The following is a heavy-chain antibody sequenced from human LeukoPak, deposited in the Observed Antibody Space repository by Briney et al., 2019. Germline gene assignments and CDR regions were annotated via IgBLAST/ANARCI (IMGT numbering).Heavy chain of an antibody. CDR1: GYTFTGYY. J-gene: IGHJ4*02. V-gene: IGHV1-2*06. CDR3: ARDWTSAVGATKVDY. D-gene: IGHD1-26*01. Sequence: ASVKVSCKASGYTFTGYYMHWVRQAPGQGLEWMGRINPNSGGTNYAQKFQGRVTMTRDTSISTAYMGLSRLRSDDTAVYYCARDWTSAVGATKVDYWGQGTLVTVSS. CDR2: INPNSGGT.